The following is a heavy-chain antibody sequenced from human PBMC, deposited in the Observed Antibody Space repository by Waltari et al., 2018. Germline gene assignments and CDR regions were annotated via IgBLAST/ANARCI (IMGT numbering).Heavy chain of an antibody. V-gene: IGHV1-18*01. CDR3: ASGAKGAAGTFDY. J-gene: IGHJ4*02. Sequence: QAPGQGLEWMGWISAYNGNTNYAQKLQGRVTMTTDTSTSTAYMELRSLRSDDTAVYYCASGAKGAAGTFDYWGQGTLVTVSS. CDR2: ISAYNGNT. D-gene: IGHD6-13*01.